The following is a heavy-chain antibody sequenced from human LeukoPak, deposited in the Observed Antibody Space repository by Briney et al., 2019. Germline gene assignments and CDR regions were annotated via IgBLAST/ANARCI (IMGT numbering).Heavy chain of an antibody. CDR1: GGTFSSYA. V-gene: IGHV1-69*06. D-gene: IGHD6-19*01. Sequence: SVKVSCKASGGTFSSYAISWVRQAPGQGLEWMGGIIPIFGTANYAQKFQGRVTITADKSTSTAYMELSSLRSEDTAVYYCARVSVISGWAFDYWGQGALVTVSS. CDR3: ARVSVISGWAFDY. CDR2: IIPIFGTA. J-gene: IGHJ4*02.